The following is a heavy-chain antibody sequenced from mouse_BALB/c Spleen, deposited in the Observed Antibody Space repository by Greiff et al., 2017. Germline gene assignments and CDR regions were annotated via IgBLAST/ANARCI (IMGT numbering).Heavy chain of an antibody. J-gene: IGHJ3*01. D-gene: IGHD2-4*01. CDR1: GYTFTSYW. V-gene: IGHV1-69*02. CDR2: IYPSDSYT. CDR3: TSFSTIITTGFAY. Sequence: VQLQQPGAELVRPGASVKLSCKASGYTFTSYWINWVKQRPGQGLEWIGNIYPSDSYTNYNQKFKDKATLTVDKSSSTAYMQLSSPTSEDSAVYYCTSFSTIITTGFAYWGQGTLVTVSA.